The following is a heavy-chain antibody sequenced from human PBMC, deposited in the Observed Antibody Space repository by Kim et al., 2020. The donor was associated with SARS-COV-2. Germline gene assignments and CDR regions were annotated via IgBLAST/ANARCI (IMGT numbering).Heavy chain of an antibody. Sequence: SETLSLTCTVSGGSSSSYYWSWIRQPPGKGLEWLGSLSSRGRPPSPPSLPRRVPFSVGPFPLSFSLRLRFVFSSVTDFDYCARWLRYFDLGYYYYYMDV. D-gene: IGHD3-9*01. V-gene: IGHV4-4*08. CDR2: LSSRGRP. CDR3: ARWLRYFDLGYYYYYMDV. CDR1: GGSSSSYY. J-gene: IGHJ6*03.